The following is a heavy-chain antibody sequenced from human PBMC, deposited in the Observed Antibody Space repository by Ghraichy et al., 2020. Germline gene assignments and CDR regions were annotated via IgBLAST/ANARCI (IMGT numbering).Heavy chain of an antibody. Sequence: ASVKVSCKASGYTFTGYYMHWVRQAPGQGLEWMGWINPNSGDTNYAQKFQGRVTMTRDTSISTAYMELSRLRSDDTAVYYCARESLLVERSWFDPWGQGTLVTVSS. V-gene: IGHV1-2*02. CDR3: ARESLLVERSWFDP. CDR2: INPNSGDT. D-gene: IGHD1-1*01. J-gene: IGHJ5*02. CDR1: GYTFTGYY.